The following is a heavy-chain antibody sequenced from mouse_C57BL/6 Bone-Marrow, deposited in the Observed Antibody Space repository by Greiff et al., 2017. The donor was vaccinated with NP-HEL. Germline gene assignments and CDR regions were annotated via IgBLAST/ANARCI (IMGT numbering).Heavy chain of an antibody. J-gene: IGHJ3*01. Sequence: VQVVESGAELARPGASVKLSCKASGYTFTSYGISWVKQRTGQGLEWIGEIYPRSGNTYYNEKFKGKATLTADKSSSTAYMELRSLTSEDSAVYFCAKGYDYDTWFAYWGQGTLVTVSA. CDR2: IYPRSGNT. CDR1: GYTFTSYG. D-gene: IGHD2-4*01. V-gene: IGHV1-81*01. CDR3: AKGYDYDTWFAY.